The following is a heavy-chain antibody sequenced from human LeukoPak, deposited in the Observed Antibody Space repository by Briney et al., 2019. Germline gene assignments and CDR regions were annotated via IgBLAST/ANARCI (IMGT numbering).Heavy chain of an antibody. Sequence: SETLSLTCTVSGGSISSSSYYWGWIRQPPGKGLEWIGSIYYSGSTYYNPSLKSRVTISVDTSKNQFSLKLSSVTAADTAVYYCARSRKYSYGSDFDYWGQGTLVTVSS. D-gene: IGHD5-18*01. CDR2: IYYSGST. CDR1: GGSISSSSYY. V-gene: IGHV4-39*01. CDR3: ARSRKYSYGSDFDY. J-gene: IGHJ4*02.